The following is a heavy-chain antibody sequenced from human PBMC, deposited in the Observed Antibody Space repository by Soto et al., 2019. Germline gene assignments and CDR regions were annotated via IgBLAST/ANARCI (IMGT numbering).Heavy chain of an antibody. J-gene: IGHJ4*02. D-gene: IGHD3-10*01. Sequence: QVQMVQSGAEVKKPGSSARVSCKVSGGTFSRHSISWVRQAPGQGLEWMGGIIPIFDATQYGQKFQRRLKITADESTTAFHMDLSGLRPEDTAIYYCGRDLTSGRGSWGQGTLVTVS. V-gene: IGHV1-69*01. CDR2: IIPIFDAT. CDR3: GRDLTSGRGS. CDR1: GGTFSRHS.